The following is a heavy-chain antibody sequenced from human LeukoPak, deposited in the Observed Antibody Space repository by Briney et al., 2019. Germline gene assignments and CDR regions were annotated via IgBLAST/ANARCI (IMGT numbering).Heavy chain of an antibody. V-gene: IGHV3-23*01. CDR3: ARDLGQYYDTSDNWFDP. J-gene: IGHJ5*02. D-gene: IGHD3-22*01. CDR1: GFTFSSYA. Sequence: PGGSLRLSCAASGFTFSSYAMNWVRQAPGKGLEWVSGISGSGGSTYYADSVKGRFTISRDNAKNTLNLQMDSLRAEDTAVYYCARDLGQYYDTSDNWFDPWGQGTLVTVSS. CDR2: ISGSGGST.